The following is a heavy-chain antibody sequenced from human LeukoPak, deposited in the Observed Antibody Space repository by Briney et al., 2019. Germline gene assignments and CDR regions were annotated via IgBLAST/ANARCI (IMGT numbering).Heavy chain of an antibody. Sequence: ASVKVSCKVSGYTLTELSMHWVRQAPGKGLEWMGGFDPEDGETIYAQKFQGRVTMTEDTSTDTAYMELGSLRSEDTAVYYCATSRQWLVLPVSWGQGTLVTVSS. CDR1: GYTLTELS. V-gene: IGHV1-24*01. CDR3: ATSRQWLVLPVS. J-gene: IGHJ5*02. CDR2: FDPEDGET. D-gene: IGHD6-19*01.